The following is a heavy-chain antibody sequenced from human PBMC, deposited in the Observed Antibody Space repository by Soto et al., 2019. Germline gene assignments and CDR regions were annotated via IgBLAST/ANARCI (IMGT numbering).Heavy chain of an antibody. CDR3: AGTVRAGSITMASPPPA. V-gene: IGHV3-21*01. CDR2: ISSSSSYI. CDR1: GFTFSSYA. J-gene: IGHJ5*02. Sequence: GGSLRLSCAASGFTFSSYAMSWVRQAPGKGLEWVSSISSSSSYIYYADSVKGRFTISRDNAKNSLYLQMNSLRAEDTAVYYCAGTVRAGSITMASPPPAWGQGTLVTVSS. D-gene: IGHD3-10*01.